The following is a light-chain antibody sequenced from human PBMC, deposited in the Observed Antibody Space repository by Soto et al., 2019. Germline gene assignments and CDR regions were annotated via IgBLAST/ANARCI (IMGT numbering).Light chain of an antibody. CDR1: SRDVGGYNY. CDR2: DVS. V-gene: IGLV2-14*01. Sequence: QSALTQPASVSGSPGQSIAISCTGTSRDVGGYNYVSWYQQHPGKAPKLILCDVSNRPSGVSDRFSGSKSGNTASLTISGLQTEDEADYYCSSYTTSSTYVFGTGTKLTVL. J-gene: IGLJ1*01. CDR3: SSYTTSSTYV.